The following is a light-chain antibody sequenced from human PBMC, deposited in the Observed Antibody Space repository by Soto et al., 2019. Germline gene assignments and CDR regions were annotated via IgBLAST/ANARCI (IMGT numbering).Light chain of an antibody. CDR3: QQYDVSPLT. CDR1: QSLSSNS. J-gene: IGKJ4*01. Sequence: EVVLAQSPDTLSLSPGERATLSCRASQSLSSNSLAWYQQKPGQAPRLLVSGASSRAAGIADRFSGSGSGADFTLTISRLEPEDFAFYYCQQYDVSPLTFGGGTTVEI. V-gene: IGKV3-20*01. CDR2: GAS.